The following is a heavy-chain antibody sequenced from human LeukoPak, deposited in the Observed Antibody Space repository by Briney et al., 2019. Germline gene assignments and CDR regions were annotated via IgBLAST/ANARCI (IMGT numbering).Heavy chain of an antibody. Sequence: ASVKVSCKASGYTFTSYDINWVRQATGQGLEWMGWMNPNSGNTGYAQKFQGRVTMTRNTSISTAYMELSSLRSEDTAVYYCARGVLRYFDWLENAFDIWGQGTMVTVSS. V-gene: IGHV1-8*01. CDR2: MNPNSGNT. CDR1: GYTFTSYD. D-gene: IGHD3-9*01. J-gene: IGHJ3*02. CDR3: ARGVLRYFDWLENAFDI.